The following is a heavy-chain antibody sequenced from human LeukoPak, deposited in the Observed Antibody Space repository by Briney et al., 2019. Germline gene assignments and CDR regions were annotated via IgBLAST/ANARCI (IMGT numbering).Heavy chain of an antibody. J-gene: IGHJ6*03. V-gene: IGHV3-11*04. CDR3: ARDKAPDTFYYYMDV. Sequence: GGSLRLSCLASGFTFSDYYMTWIRQTPGKGLDWVAYIDSSGGTIYYADSVTGRFTVSRDNAKNSLYLQMNSLRPEDTAVYYCARDKAPDTFYYYMDVWGKGTTVTVSS. CDR2: IDSSGGTI. CDR1: GFTFSDYY. D-gene: IGHD1-14*01.